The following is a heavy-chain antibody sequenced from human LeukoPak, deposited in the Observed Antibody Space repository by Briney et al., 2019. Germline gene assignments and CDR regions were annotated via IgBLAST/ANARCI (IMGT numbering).Heavy chain of an antibody. CDR1: GDSVSSNSAA. V-gene: IGHV6-1*01. Sequence: SQTLSLTCAISGDSVSSNSAAWNWIRQSPSRGLEWLGRTYYRTKWYNDYAVSVKSRITINPDTSKNQFSLQLNSVTPEDTAVYYCARAPLIAAAGLWVRYYHYGMDVWGQGTTVPVSS. J-gene: IGHJ6*02. D-gene: IGHD6-13*01. CDR2: TYYRTKWYN. CDR3: ARAPLIAAAGLWVRYYHYGMDV.